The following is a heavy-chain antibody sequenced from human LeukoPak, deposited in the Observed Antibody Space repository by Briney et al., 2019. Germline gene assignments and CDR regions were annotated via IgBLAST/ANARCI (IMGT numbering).Heavy chain of an antibody. Sequence: PSETLSLPCTVSGGSVSSGSYYRSWIRQPPGKGLEWIGYIYYSGSTNYNPSLKSRVTISVDTSKNQFSLKLSSVTAADPAVYYCARERAPLRYVDYWGQGTLVTVSS. V-gene: IGHV4-61*01. CDR2: IYYSGST. CDR3: ARERAPLRYVDY. CDR1: GGSVSSGSYY. J-gene: IGHJ4*02. D-gene: IGHD3-9*01.